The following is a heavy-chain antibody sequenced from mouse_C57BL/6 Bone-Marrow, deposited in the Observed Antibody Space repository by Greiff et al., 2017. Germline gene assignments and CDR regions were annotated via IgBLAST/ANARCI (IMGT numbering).Heavy chain of an antibody. CDR3: ARGKNFDY. Sequence: EVQRVESGPGLVKPSQSLSLTCYVTGYSITSGYYWNWIRQFPGNKLEWMGYISYDGSNKYNPSLKNRISITRDTSKNQFFLKLNSVTTEDTATYYCARGKNFDYWGQGTTLTVSS. CDR1: GYSITSGYY. V-gene: IGHV3-6*01. CDR2: ISYDGSN. J-gene: IGHJ2*01.